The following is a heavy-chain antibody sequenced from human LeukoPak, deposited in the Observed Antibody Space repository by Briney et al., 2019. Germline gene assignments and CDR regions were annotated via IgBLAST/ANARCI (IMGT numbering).Heavy chain of an antibody. CDR3: AREFGRTDAFDI. CDR2: TYYRSKRYN. CDR1: GDSVSSNSAA. Sequence: SQTLSLTCAISGDSVSSNSAAWNWSRQSPSRGLEWLGRTYYRSKRYNDYAGSVKSRITINPDTSKNQFSVQLNSVTPEDTAVYYCAREFGRTDAFDIWGQGTMVTVSS. V-gene: IGHV6-1*01. J-gene: IGHJ3*02. D-gene: IGHD3/OR15-3a*01.